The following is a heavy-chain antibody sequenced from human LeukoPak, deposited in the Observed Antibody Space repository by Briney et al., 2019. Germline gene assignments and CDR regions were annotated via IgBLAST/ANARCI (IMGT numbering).Heavy chain of an antibody. J-gene: IGHJ4*02. V-gene: IGHV3-7*01. CDR1: GFSFSSYY. D-gene: IGHD2-21*01. CDR2: INPDGSER. Sequence: GGSPRLSCAASGFSFSSYYMSWVRQAPGKGLEWVALINPDGSERYYVDSVKGRFTISRDNAKNSLYLQMNSLRAEDTAVYYCARDLFDREEDYWGQGTLVTVSS. CDR3: ARDLFDREEDY.